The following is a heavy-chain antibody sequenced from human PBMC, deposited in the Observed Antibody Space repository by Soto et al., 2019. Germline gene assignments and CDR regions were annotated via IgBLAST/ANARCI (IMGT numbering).Heavy chain of an antibody. CDR2: IWPDGSANI. D-gene: IGHD2-2*01. V-gene: IGHV3-33*03. Sequence: LRISCAVSRFNFRSYGMHWGPPTPCNGPEWVASIWPDGSANIGYADSVKGRFTISRDNAKNSLYLKMNSLRAEDTALYYCAKGSCISTSCAVLDSWGQGTLVTVSS. CDR3: AKGSCISTSCAVLDS. CDR1: RFNFRSYG. J-gene: IGHJ4*02.